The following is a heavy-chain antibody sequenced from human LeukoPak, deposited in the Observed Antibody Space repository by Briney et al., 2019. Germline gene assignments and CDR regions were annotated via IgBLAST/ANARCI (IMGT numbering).Heavy chain of an antibody. CDR2: IYSGGSP. Sequence: PGGSLRLSCAASGFTVSSNDMSWVRQAPGKGLEWVSVIYSGGSPYYADSVKGRFTISRDNAKNSLYLQMDGLRAEDTAVYYCARYDYGDYEDYFYYMDVWGKGTAVSVSS. CDR3: ARYDYGDYEDYFYYMDV. J-gene: IGHJ6*03. V-gene: IGHV3-53*01. D-gene: IGHD4-17*01. CDR1: GFTVSSND.